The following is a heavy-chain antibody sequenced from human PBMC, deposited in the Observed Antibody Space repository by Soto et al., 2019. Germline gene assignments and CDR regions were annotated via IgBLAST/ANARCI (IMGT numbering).Heavy chain of an antibody. CDR3: AKRSPYSSGWYSPIFDY. J-gene: IGHJ4*02. CDR2: ISESGGST. D-gene: IGHD6-13*01. V-gene: IGHV3-23*01. Sequence: GSSLRLYCVAPGGSFSDYAMSWVRQAPGKGLEWVSVISESGGSTHYADSVRGRFTVSRDNSKNSLSLRMNSLRDEDTAVYFCAKRSPYSSGWYSPIFDYWGQGALVTVSS. CDR1: GGSFSDYA.